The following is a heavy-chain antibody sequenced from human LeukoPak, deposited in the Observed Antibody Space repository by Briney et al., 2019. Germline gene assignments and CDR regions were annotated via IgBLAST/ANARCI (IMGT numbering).Heavy chain of an antibody. CDR2: INGDGSTT. Sequence: GGSLRLSCAASGFTFSRYWMHWVRQAPGKGLVWVSRINGDGSTTGYADSVKGGFTISRDNAKNTLYLQMNSLRAEDTAVYYCATGNYYDSRGYYTFGHWGQGTLVTVSS. CDR1: GFTFSRYW. CDR3: ATGNYYDSRGYYTFGH. J-gene: IGHJ1*01. V-gene: IGHV3-74*01. D-gene: IGHD3-22*01.